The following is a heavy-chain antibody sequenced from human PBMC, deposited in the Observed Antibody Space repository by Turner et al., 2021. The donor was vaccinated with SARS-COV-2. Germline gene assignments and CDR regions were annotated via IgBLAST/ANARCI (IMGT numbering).Heavy chain of an antibody. V-gene: IGHV1-24*01. CDR1: GYTLTELS. D-gene: IGHD6-19*01. Sequence: QVQLVQSGAEVKKPGASVKVSCKVSGYTLTELSMHWVRPAPGKGLEWMGGFDPEDGETIYAQKFQGRVTMTEDTSTDTAYMELSSLRSEDTAVYYCATGVAVTGTPSAYYYYYGMDVWGQGTTVTVSS. CDR2: FDPEDGET. CDR3: ATGVAVTGTPSAYYYYYGMDV. J-gene: IGHJ6*02.